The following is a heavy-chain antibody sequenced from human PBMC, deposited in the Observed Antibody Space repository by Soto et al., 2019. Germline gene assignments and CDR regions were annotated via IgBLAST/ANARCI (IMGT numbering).Heavy chain of an antibody. Sequence: LRLSCTASGFTFGDYLMTWVRQAPGKGLEWVGHIRSKAYGGATEYAASVQGRFTISRDDSKSVAYLQLNSLKIEDTAMYYCTRRKGGHYYGMDVWGQGTTVTVSS. J-gene: IGHJ6*02. V-gene: IGHV3-49*04. CDR2: IRSKAYGGAT. CDR1: GFTFGDYL. D-gene: IGHD6-25*01. CDR3: TRRKGGHYYGMDV.